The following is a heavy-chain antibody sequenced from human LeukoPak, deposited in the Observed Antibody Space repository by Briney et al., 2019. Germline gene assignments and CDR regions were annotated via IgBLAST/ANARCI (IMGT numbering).Heavy chain of an antibody. CDR2: ISSSSSYI. D-gene: IGHD4-17*01. V-gene: IGHV3-21*01. CDR3: ARDSVGDYVFDY. CDR1: GFTFSSYS. J-gene: IGHJ4*02. Sequence: GGSLRLSCAASGFTFSSYSMNWVRQAPGKGLEWVSSISSSSSYIYYADSVKGRFTISRDNAKNSLYPQMNSLRAEDTAVYYCARDSVGDYVFDYWGQGTLVTVSS.